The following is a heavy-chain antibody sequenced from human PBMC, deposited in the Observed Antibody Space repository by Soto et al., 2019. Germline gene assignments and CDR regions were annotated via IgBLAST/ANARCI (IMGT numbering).Heavy chain of an antibody. CDR2: IKSKTDGGTT. J-gene: IGHJ4*02. V-gene: IGHV3-15*01. D-gene: IGHD3-3*01. CDR1: GFTFSNAW. CDR3: TIYDFWGAVPHRSNFDY. Sequence: GGSLRLSCAASGFTFSNAWMSWVRQAPGKGLEWVGRIKSKTDGGTTDYAAPVKGRFTISRDDSKNTLYLQMNSLKTEDTAVYYCTIYDFWGAVPHRSNFDYWGQRTLVTVS.